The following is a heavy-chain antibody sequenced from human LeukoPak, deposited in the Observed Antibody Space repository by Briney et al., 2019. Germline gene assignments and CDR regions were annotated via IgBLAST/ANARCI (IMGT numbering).Heavy chain of an antibody. D-gene: IGHD3-22*01. V-gene: IGHV3-74*01. CDR2: INSDGNTT. CDR3: VRAPACESSNYYPWYFDH. J-gene: IGHJ4*02. Sequence: GGSLRLSCAASGFNFSRHWMHWVRQAPGKGLVRVSHINSDGNTTSYADSVKGRFTISRDNARNSLYLQMNSLRAEDTAIYFCVRAPACESSNYYPWYFDHWGQGTPVSVSS. CDR1: GFNFSRHW.